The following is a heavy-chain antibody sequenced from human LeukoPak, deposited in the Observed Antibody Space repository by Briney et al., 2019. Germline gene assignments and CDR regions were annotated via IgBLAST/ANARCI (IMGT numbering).Heavy chain of an antibody. CDR2: IYYSGST. V-gene: IGHV4-39*07. D-gene: IGHD2-2*01. CDR1: GGSISSSSYY. CDR3: AVGYCSSTSCSRQSSSSFGY. J-gene: IGHJ4*02. Sequence: PSETLTLTCTVSGGSISSSSYYWDWIRQPPGKGLEWIGSIYYSGSTYYNPSLKSRVTISVDTSKNQFSLKLSSVTAADTAVYYCAVGYCSSTSCSRQSSSSFGYWGQGTLVTVSS.